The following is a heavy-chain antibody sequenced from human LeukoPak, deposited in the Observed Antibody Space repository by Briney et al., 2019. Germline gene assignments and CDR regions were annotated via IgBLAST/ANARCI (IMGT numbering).Heavy chain of an antibody. V-gene: IGHV3-30*03. D-gene: IGHD3-22*01. J-gene: IGHJ6*01. CDR1: GFTFSSYG. Sequence: GGSLRLSCSASGFTFSSYGMHWVRQAPGKGLEWVAVISSDGGNKYYGDSLKGRVSISRDNSKNTVFLQMDGLRAEDTAVYFCARAPPYYYDSRGYHYERGNYYYGMDVWGQGTTVIVSS. CDR2: ISSDGGNK. CDR3: ARAPPYYYDSRGYHYERGNYYYGMDV.